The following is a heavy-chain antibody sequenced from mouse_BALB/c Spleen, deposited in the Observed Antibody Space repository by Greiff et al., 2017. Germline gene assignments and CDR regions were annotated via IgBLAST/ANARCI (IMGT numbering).Heavy chain of an antibody. CDR2: ISYSGST. D-gene: IGHD1-2*01. J-gene: IGHJ2*01. V-gene: IGHV3-2*02. CDR1: GYSITSDYA. CDR3: ARSGTTATY. Sequence: VQLKESGPGLVKPSQSLSLTCTVTGYSITSDYAWNWIRQFPGNKLEWMGYISYSGSTSHNPSLKSRISITRDTSKNQFFLQLNSVTTEDTATYYCARSGTTATYWGQGTTLTVSS.